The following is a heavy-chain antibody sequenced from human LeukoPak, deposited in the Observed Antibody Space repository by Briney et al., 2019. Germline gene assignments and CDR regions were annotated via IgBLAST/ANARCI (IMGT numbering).Heavy chain of an antibody. CDR2: IKQDGSEK. CDR1: GITFSSYW. D-gene: IGHD3-10*02. V-gene: IGHV3-7*01. Sequence: LGGSLRLSCAASGITFSSYWMGWVRQAPGKGLEWVANIKQDGSEKNYVDSVKGRLTISRDNAKNSLYLQMNSLRAEDTAVYYCAELGITMIGGVWGKGTTVTISS. CDR3: AELGITMIGGV. J-gene: IGHJ6*04.